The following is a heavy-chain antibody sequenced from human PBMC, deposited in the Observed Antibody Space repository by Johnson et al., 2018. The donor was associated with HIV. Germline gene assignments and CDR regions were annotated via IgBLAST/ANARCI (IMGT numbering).Heavy chain of an antibody. CDR2: IYNDGTST. J-gene: IGHJ3*02. CDR3: ARDLSGSYRSDAFDI. V-gene: IGHV3-9*01. Sequence: EVQLVDSGGGLVQPGRSLRLSCAASGFTFDDYAMHWVRQVPGKGLEWVARIYNDGTSTTYADSVKGRFTISRDNSKNTLYLQMNSLRAEDTAVYYCARDLSGSYRSDAFDIWGQGTMVTVSS. CDR1: GFTFDDYA. D-gene: IGHD1-26*01.